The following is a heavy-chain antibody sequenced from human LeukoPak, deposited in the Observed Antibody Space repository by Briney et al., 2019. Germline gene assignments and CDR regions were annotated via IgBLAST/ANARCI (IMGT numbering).Heavy chain of an antibody. CDR3: AKGGLSRAGLDF. D-gene: IGHD5/OR15-5a*01. Sequence: GGSLRLSCAASGFTFSSYAMTWVRQAPGKGLEWVSSISDRDHNTYYADSVKGRFTISRDNSKNTLYLQMNSLRDEDTAVYYCAKGGLSRAGLDFWGQGTLVTVSS. CDR2: ISDRDHNT. J-gene: IGHJ4*02. V-gene: IGHV3-23*01. CDR1: GFTFSSYA.